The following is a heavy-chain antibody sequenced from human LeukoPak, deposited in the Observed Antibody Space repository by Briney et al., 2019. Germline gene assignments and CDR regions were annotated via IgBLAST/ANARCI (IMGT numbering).Heavy chain of an antibody. CDR2: ISYDGSSK. Sequence: GRSLRLSCAASGFIFSTYAMHWVRQAPGKGLEWVAVISYDGSSKHYADSVKGRFTISRDNSKNTLYLQMNSLRAEDTAVYYCAKDRLRYFDWLLGDSLNDAFDIWGQGTMVTVSS. CDR1: GFIFSTYA. D-gene: IGHD3-9*01. V-gene: IGHV3-30*04. CDR3: AKDRLRYFDWLLGDSLNDAFDI. J-gene: IGHJ3*02.